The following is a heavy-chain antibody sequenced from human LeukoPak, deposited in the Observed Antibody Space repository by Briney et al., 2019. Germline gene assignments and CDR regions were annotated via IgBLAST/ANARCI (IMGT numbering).Heavy chain of an antibody. D-gene: IGHD3-10*01. CDR2: IYTSGST. Sequence: SETLSLTCTVSGGSTTSNYSSWIRQPAGQGLGWIGRIYTSGSTTYNPSLKTRVTMPVDTSKQQFSLNLSSVTAAVTAVYYCASIIESLGWFDPWGQGTLVTVSS. J-gene: IGHJ5*01. CDR3: ASIIESLGWFDP. CDR1: GGSTTSNY. V-gene: IGHV4-4*07.